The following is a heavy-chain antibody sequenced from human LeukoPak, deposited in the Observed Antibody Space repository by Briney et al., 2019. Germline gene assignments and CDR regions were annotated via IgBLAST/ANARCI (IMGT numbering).Heavy chain of an antibody. CDR3: ARVTMVRGVLFDY. V-gene: IGHV4-59*01. Sequence: PSETLSLTCTVSGGSISSYYWSWIRQPPGKGLEWIGYIYYSGSTNYNPSLKSRVTISVDTSKNQFSLKLSSVTAADTAVYYCARVTMVRGVLFDYWGQGTLVTVSS. J-gene: IGHJ4*02. CDR1: GGSISSYY. CDR2: IYYSGST. D-gene: IGHD3-10*01.